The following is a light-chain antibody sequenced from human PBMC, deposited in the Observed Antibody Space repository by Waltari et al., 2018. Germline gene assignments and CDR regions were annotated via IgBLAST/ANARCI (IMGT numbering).Light chain of an antibody. CDR3: ASWDDSLSGHWV. CDR2: KNH. CDR1: NSNIGRHV. Sequence: QSVLTQPPSASGTPGQRVTISCSGSNSNIGRHVVNWYQHVPGRAPNPLIKKNHHRPAGVPDRFSGSRSGTSASLAISGLRSEDEADYYCASWDDSLSGHWVFGGGTQLIVL. J-gene: IGLJ3*02. V-gene: IGLV1-47*01.